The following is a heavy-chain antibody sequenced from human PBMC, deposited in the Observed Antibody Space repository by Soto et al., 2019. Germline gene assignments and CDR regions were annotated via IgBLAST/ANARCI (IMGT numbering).Heavy chain of an antibody. CDR2: IKDGGST. Sequence: QVQLQQWGAGLLKPSETLSLTCAANVGSLTGYSWSWIRHPPGKGLEWIGEIKDGGSTNYSPSLRGRATISSDTSNNQFSLKLNSVTAADTAVYYCARGQEGIVATHWDQGALVTVSS. CDR3: ARGQEGIVATH. J-gene: IGHJ4*02. D-gene: IGHD5-12*01. CDR1: VGSLTGYS. V-gene: IGHV4-34*01.